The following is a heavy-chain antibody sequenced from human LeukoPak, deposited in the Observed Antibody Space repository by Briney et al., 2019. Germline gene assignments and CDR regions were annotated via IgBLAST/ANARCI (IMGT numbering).Heavy chain of an antibody. V-gene: IGHV4-39*01. D-gene: IGHD6-19*01. Sequence: PSETLSLTCSVSGGSISSSSSYWGWIRQPPGKGLEWIGSIYYSGSTYYNPSLKSRVTISVDTSKNQFSLKLSSVTAADTAVYYCASYTAVAGTPFDYWGQGTLVTVSS. CDR2: IYYSGST. CDR1: GGSISSSSSY. J-gene: IGHJ4*02. CDR3: ASYTAVAGTPFDY.